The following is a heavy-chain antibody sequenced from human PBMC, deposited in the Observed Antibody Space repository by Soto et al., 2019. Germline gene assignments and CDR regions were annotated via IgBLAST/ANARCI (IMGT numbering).Heavy chain of an antibody. J-gene: IGHJ3*02. CDR1: GFTXSSYA. CDR3: AKDRVTSLGYCSGGSCYDAFDI. V-gene: IGHV3-23*01. CDR2: FSGSGGST. Sequence: LRLXCAASGFTXSSYAMSWVRQAPGKGLEWVXAFSGSGGSTYYADSVKGRFTISRDNSKNTLYLQMNSLRAEDTAVYYCAKDRVTSLGYCSGGSCYDAFDIWGQGTMVTVSS. D-gene: IGHD2-15*01.